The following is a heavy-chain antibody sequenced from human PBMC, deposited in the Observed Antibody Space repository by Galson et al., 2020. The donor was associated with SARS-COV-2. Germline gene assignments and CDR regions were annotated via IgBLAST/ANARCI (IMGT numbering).Heavy chain of an antibody. Sequence: LGESPNLSCQGPGYRFTDSWTGSVPQMPGKGLGRVGLIYPVNSPTRYSPSLQGQATISADKSTNTAYLQWSSLKAADTPIYYCARRFTTVTTFDVFDVWGQGTMVTVSS. D-gene: IGHD4-17*01. CDR2: IYPVNSPT. CDR1: GYRFTDSW. V-gene: IGHV5-51*01. J-gene: IGHJ3*01. CDR3: ARRFTTVTTFDVFDV.